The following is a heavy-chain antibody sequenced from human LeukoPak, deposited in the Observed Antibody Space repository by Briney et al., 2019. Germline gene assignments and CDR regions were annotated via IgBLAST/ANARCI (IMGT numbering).Heavy chain of an antibody. CDR2: ISGSGGST. V-gene: IGHV3-23*01. CDR3: AKDILYGLTFGGNSVEYFQH. CDR1: GFTFSSYW. J-gene: IGHJ1*01. D-gene: IGHD4-23*01. Sequence: GGSLRLSCAASGFTFSSYWMNWARQAPGKGLEWVSAISGSGGSTYYADSVKGRFTISRDNSKNTLYLQMNSLRAEDTAVYYCAKDILYGLTFGGNSVEYFQHWGQGPLVTVSS.